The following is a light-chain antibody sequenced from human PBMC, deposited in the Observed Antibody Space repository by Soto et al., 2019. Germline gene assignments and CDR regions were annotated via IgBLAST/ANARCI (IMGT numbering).Light chain of an antibody. J-gene: IGKJ1*01. V-gene: IGKV3-15*01. CDR1: QSVTSN. CDR3: QQYDNWPPWT. CDR2: GAS. Sequence: EIVMTQSPATLSVSPGERATLSCRASQSVTSNLAWYQQKPGQAPRLLIFGASTRATGIPARFSGSGSGTEFTLTINSLQSEDFAVYYCQQYDNWPPWTFGQGTKVEFE.